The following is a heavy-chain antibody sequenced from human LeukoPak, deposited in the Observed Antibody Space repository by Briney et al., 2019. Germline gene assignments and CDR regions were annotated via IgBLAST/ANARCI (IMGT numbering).Heavy chain of an antibody. J-gene: IGHJ4*02. CDR1: GFTFSSYA. Sequence: GGSLRLSCAASGFTFSSYAMHWVRQAPGKGLEWVAVISYDGSNKYYADSVKGRFTISRDNFKNTLYLQMNSLRAEDTAVYYCAAMYSSGWYGYYWGQGTLVTVSS. D-gene: IGHD6-19*01. V-gene: IGHV3-30*04. CDR3: AAMYSSGWYGYY. CDR2: ISYDGSNK.